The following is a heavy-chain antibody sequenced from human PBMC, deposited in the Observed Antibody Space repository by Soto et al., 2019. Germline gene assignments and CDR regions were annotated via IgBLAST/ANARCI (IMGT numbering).Heavy chain of an antibody. Sequence: QVQLQESGPGLVKPSETLSLTCTVSGGSVSSGSYYWSWIRQPPGKGLEWIGYIYYSGSTNYNPSLKSRVTISVDTSKNQFSLKLSSVTAADTAVYYCARDLMVRGGGSDYWGQGTLVTVSS. D-gene: IGHD3-10*01. J-gene: IGHJ4*02. CDR2: IYYSGST. CDR3: ARDLMVRGGGSDY. CDR1: GGSVSSGSYY. V-gene: IGHV4-61*01.